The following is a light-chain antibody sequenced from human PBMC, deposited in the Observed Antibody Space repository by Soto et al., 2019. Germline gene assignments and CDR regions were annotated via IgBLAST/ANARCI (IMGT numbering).Light chain of an antibody. J-gene: IGKJ1*01. Sequence: DIQMTQSPSTLSASVGDRVTITCRASHSISSWLAWYQQKPGKAPKLLIYKASSLESGVPSRFSGSGSETEFTLTISSLQPDDFATYYCQQYNSHWTFGQGTKVAIK. CDR3: QQYNSHWT. CDR2: KAS. V-gene: IGKV1-5*03. CDR1: HSISSW.